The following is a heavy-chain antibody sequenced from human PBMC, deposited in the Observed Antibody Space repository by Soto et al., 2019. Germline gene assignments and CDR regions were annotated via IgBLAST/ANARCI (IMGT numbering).Heavy chain of an antibody. Sequence: GESLRLYGASSGCTSTSYNMNWVRQAPGKGLEWVSYIRGTTHYADSVKGRFTISRDNARSSLYLQMNSLRADDTAVYYCARDDSFAFDIWGQGTMVTVSS. V-gene: IGHV3-48*01. CDR1: GCTSTSYN. CDR3: ARDDSFAFDI. D-gene: IGHD2-21*01. CDR2: IRGTT. J-gene: IGHJ3*02.